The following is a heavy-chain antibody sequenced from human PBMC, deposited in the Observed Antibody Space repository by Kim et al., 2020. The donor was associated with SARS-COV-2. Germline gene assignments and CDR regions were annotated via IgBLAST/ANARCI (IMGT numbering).Heavy chain of an antibody. CDR2: IYYSGST. CDR1: GGSISSYY. J-gene: IGHJ3*02. D-gene: IGHD2-2*01. CDR3: ARRALGYCSSTSCQDACDI. Sequence: SETLSLTCTVSGGSISSYYWSWIRQPPGKGLEWIGYIYYSGSTNYNPSFKSRVTISVDTSKNQFFLKLSSVTAADTAVYYCARRALGYCSSTSCQDACDIWGQGTMVTVSS. V-gene: IGHV4-59*08.